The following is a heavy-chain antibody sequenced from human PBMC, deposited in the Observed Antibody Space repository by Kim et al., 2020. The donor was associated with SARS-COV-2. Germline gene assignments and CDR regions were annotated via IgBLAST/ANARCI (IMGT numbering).Heavy chain of an antibody. J-gene: IGHJ4*02. CDR3: AKNWGATNTAYDN. CDR2: LSGDGSDT. Sequence: GGSLRLSCAASGFSYKYYAMSWLRQAPGKGLEWVSSLSGDGSDTYYADSVKGRFTISRDNFGNMVFLQMNSLRVEDTALYYCAKNWGATNTAYDNWAQGTLVTVSS. CDR1: GFSYKYYA. V-gene: IGHV3-23*01. D-gene: IGHD3-16*01.